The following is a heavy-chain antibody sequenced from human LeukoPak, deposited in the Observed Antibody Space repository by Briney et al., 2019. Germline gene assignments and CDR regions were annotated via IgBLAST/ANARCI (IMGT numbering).Heavy chain of an antibody. CDR2: IYYSGST. CDR1: GGSISSSSYY. J-gene: IGHJ1*01. CDR3: ARIPYLDCSSTSCYTDHGREYFQH. Sequence: SETLSLTCTVSGGSISSSSYYWGWIRQPPGKGLEWIGSIYYSGSTYYNPSLKRRVTISVDTSKNQFSLKLSSVTAADTAVYYCARIPYLDCSSTSCYTDHGREYFQHWGQGTLVTVSS. V-gene: IGHV4-39*07. D-gene: IGHD2-2*02.